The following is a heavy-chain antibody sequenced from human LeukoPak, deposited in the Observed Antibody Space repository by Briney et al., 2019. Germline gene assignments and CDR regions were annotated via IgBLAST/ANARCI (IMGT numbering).Heavy chain of an antibody. J-gene: IGHJ6*03. CDR3: ARVASISDYYYYMAV. CDR2: MNPNSGNT. D-gene: IGHD6-19*01. Sequence: GASVKVSCKASGYTFTSYDINWVRQATGQGLEWMGWMNPNSGNTGYAQKFQGRVTMTRNTSISTAYMELSSLRSEDTAVYYCARVASISDYYYYMAVWGKGTTVTVSS. V-gene: IGHV1-8*01. CDR1: GYTFTSYD.